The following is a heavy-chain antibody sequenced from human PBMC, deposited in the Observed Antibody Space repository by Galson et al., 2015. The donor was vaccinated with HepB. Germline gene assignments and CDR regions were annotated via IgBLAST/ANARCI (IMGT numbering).Heavy chain of an antibody. CDR2: IIPILGIA. V-gene: IGHV1-69*04. Sequence: SVKVSCKASGGTFSSYAISWVRQAPGQGLEWMGRIIPILGIANYAQKFQGRVTITADKSTSTAYMELSSLRSEDTAVYYCAREVLTKLDSSGYYYGYWGQGTLVTVSS. D-gene: IGHD3-22*01. CDR3: AREVLTKLDSSGYYYGY. CDR1: GGTFSSYA. J-gene: IGHJ4*02.